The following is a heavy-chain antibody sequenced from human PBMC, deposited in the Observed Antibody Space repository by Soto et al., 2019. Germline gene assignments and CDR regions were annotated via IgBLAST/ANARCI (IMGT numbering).Heavy chain of an antibody. J-gene: IGHJ4*02. CDR3: ARPSDVGLASSFDY. V-gene: IGHV5-51*01. Sequence: PGESLKISCQGSGYSFTNYWIGWVRQMPGTGLEWLGIIYPGNSNTRYSPSFEGQVTMSADKSINTAYLQWGSLRASDTAIYFCARPSDVGLASSFDYWGQGTPVTVSS. CDR1: GYSFTNYW. CDR2: IYPGNSNT.